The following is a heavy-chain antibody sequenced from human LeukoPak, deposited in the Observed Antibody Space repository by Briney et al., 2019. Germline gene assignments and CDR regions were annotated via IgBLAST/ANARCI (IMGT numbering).Heavy chain of an antibody. Sequence: KPSETLSLTCAVYGGSFSGYYWGWIRQPPGKGLEWIGSIYHSGSTYYNPSLKSRVTISVDTSKNQFSLKLSSVTAADTAVYYCLGGPVVVITKVDYWGQGTLVTVSS. J-gene: IGHJ4*02. V-gene: IGHV4-38-2*01. CDR1: GGSFSGYY. D-gene: IGHD3-22*01. CDR3: LGGPVVVITKVDY. CDR2: IYHSGST.